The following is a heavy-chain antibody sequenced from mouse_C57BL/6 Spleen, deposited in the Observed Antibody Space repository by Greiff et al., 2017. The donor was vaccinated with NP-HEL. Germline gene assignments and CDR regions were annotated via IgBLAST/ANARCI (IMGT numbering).Heavy chain of an antibody. CDR2: ISSGGSYT. J-gene: IGHJ4*01. CDR1: GFTFSSYG. V-gene: IGHV5-6*01. Sequence: EVKLVESGGDLVKPGGSLKLSCAASGFTFSSYGMSWVRQTPDKRLEWVATISSGGSYTYYPDSVTGRFTISSDNAKNTLYLQMSSLKSEDTAMYYCARHVEGVAFRYAMDDWGQGTTVTVSS. D-gene: IGHD1-1*01. CDR3: ARHVEGVAFRYAMDD.